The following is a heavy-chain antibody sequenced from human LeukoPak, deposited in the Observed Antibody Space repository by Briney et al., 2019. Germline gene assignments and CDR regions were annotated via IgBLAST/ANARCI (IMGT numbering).Heavy chain of an antibody. CDR2: ISSNGGST. CDR3: ARGPHPYYYYYMDV. CDR1: GFTFSSYA. Sequence: PGGSLRLSCAASGFTFSSYAMHWVRQAPGKGLEYVSAISSNGGSTYYANSVKGRFTISRDNSKNTLYLQMGSLRAEDMAVYYCARGPHPYYYYYMDVWGKGTTVTVSS. V-gene: IGHV3-64*01. J-gene: IGHJ6*03.